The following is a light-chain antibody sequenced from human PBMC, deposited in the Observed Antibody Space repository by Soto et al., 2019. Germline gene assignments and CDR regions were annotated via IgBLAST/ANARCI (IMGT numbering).Light chain of an antibody. CDR2: GAS. CDR3: QQYNQWLT. CDR1: QSVSSKY. V-gene: IGKV3D-15*01. J-gene: IGKJ4*01. Sequence: IVLTQSPCTLSRSPGERATLSCRASQSVSSKYLAWYQQKPGQAPRLLIYGASNRATGIPDRFSGSGSGTDFTLTSNSLQSEDCAVYYCQQYNQWLTFGWGTKVEIK.